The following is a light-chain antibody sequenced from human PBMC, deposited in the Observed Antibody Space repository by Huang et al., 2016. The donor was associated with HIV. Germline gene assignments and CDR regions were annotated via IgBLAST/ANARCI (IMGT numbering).Light chain of an antibody. J-gene: IGKJ1*01. Sequence: VLAQSPVTLSLSPGERATLACRASQGVSVYLAWYQKKAGQPPRLLIYNASNRATGIPARFSGSGSGTDFTLTISSLEPEDFAVYYCQQRSDWPPTFGRGTKVEIK. CDR1: QGVSVY. CDR2: NAS. CDR3: QQRSDWPPT. V-gene: IGKV3-11*01.